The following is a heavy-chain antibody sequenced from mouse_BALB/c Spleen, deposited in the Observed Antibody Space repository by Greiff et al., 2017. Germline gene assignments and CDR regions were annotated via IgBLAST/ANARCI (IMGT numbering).Heavy chain of an antibody. D-gene: IGHD4-1*01. J-gene: IGHJ2*01. CDR3: ARANWAFDY. Sequence: EVKLVESGGGLVQPGGSLKLSCAASGFTFSSYGMSWVRQTPDKRLELVATINSNGGSTYYPDSVKGRFTISRDNAKNTLYLQMSSLKSEDTAMYYCARANWAFDYWGQGTTLTVSS. CDR1: GFTFSSYG. V-gene: IGHV5-6-3*01. CDR2: INSNGGST.